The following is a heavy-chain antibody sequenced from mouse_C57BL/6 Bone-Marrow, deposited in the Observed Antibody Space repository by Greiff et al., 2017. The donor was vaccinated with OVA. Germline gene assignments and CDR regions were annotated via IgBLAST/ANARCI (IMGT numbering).Heavy chain of an antibody. CDR1: GYTFTSYW. D-gene: IGHD2-3*01. J-gene: IGHJ3*01. CDR2: INPSSGYT. Sequence: QVQLQQSGVELAKPGASVKLSCKASGYTFTSYWMHWVKQRPGQGLEWIGYINPSSGYTKYNQKFKDKATFTADNSSSTAYMQLSSLTYEDSAVYYCARSYDGYPAWFAYWGQGTLVTVSA. V-gene: IGHV1-7*01. CDR3: ARSYDGYPAWFAY.